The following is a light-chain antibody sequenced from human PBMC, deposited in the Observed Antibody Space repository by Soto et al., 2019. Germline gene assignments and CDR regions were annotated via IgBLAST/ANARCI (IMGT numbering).Light chain of an antibody. Sequence: QSALTQPASVSGSPGQSITISCTGTSSDVGGYNYVSWYQQHPDKAPKLMIYDVSDRPSGVSNRFSGSKSGNTASLTISGLQAEDEADYYCSSYTSSSTLDVVFGGGTKRTVL. CDR1: SSDVGGYNY. CDR2: DVS. J-gene: IGLJ2*01. CDR3: SSYTSSSTLDVV. V-gene: IGLV2-14*03.